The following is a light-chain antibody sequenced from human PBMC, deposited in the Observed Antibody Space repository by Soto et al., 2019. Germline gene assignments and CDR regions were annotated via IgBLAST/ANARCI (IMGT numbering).Light chain of an antibody. CDR3: AAWDDSLSGLYV. CDR1: SSNIGSNY. J-gene: IGLJ1*01. V-gene: IGLV1-47*01. CDR2: RNN. Sequence: QSALTXPPSASGTPGQRVTISCSGSSSNIGSNYVYWYQQLPGTAPKLLIYRNNQRPSGVPDRFSGSKSGTSASLAISGLRSEDEADYYCAAWDDSLSGLYVFGTGTKVTVL.